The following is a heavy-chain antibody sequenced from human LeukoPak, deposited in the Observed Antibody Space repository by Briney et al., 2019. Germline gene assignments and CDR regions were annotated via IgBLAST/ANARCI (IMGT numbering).Heavy chain of an antibody. J-gene: IGHJ4*02. CDR2: INHSGST. Sequence: PSETLSLTCAVYGGSFGGYYWSWIRQPPGKGLEWIGEINHSGSTNYNPSLKSRVTISVDTSKNQFSLKLSSVTAADTAVYYCASSPILVGATTSLDYWGQGTLVTVSS. V-gene: IGHV4-34*01. CDR3: ASSPILVGATTSLDY. D-gene: IGHD1-26*01. CDR1: GGSFGGYY.